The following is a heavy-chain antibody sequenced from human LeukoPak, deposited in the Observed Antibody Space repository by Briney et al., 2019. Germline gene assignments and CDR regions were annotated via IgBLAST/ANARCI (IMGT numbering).Heavy chain of an antibody. CDR1: GFSFSIYA. V-gene: IGHV3-23*01. J-gene: IGHJ4*02. CDR3: VKERCTSASCSFDY. Sequence: RTGGSLRLSCAASGFSFSIYAMSWVRQAPGKGLEWVSGISGSGGSTYYADSVKGRFTISRDNSKNTLYLQMNSLRAEDSAVYYCVKERCTSASCSFDYWGQGTLVTVSS. D-gene: IGHD2-2*01. CDR2: ISGSGGST.